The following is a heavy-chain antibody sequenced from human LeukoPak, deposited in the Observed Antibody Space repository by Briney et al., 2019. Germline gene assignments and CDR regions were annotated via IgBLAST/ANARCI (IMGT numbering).Heavy chain of an antibody. CDR2: ISSSSSYI. Sequence: GGSLRLSCAASGFTFSSYSMNWVRQAPGKGLEWVSSISSSSSYIYYADSVKGRFTMSRDNSKNTLYLQMDSLRAEDTAVYYCAVGSGTYYGHWGQGTLVTVSS. CDR3: AVGSGTYYGH. J-gene: IGHJ4*02. CDR1: GFTFSSYS. D-gene: IGHD1-26*01. V-gene: IGHV3-21*04.